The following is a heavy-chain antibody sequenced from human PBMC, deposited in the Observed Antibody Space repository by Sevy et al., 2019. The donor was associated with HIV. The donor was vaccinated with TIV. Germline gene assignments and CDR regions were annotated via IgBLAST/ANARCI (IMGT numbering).Heavy chain of an antibody. D-gene: IGHD1-26*01. CDR2: VSSSGSTI. CDR1: GFTFSDYY. V-gene: IGHV3-11*01. Sequence: GGSLRLSCAASGFTFSDYYMSWIRRAPGKGLEWVSYVSSSGSTIDYADSVKGRFTISRDNAKNALYLQMNSLRAEDTAVCYCARVGIVGAAAYWGQGTLVTVSS. CDR3: ARVGIVGAAAY. J-gene: IGHJ4*02.